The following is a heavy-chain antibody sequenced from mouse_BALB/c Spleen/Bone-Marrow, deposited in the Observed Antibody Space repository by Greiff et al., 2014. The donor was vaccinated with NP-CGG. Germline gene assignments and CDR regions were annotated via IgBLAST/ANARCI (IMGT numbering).Heavy chain of an antibody. CDR1: GYTFTSYV. J-gene: IGHJ2*01. CDR3: ARGTTVVGDC. V-gene: IGHV1-14*01. Sequence: VQLKDSGPELVKPGASVKMSCMASGYTFTSYVMHWVKQKPGQGLEWIGYINPFNDGIEYNEKFKVKATLTSDKSSSTAYMELSSLTSEDSAVYYCARGTTVVGDCWGQGTTLTVSS. D-gene: IGHD1-1*01. CDR2: INPFNDGI.